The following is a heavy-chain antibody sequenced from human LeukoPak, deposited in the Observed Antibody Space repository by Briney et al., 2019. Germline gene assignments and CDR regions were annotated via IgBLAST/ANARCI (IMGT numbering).Heavy chain of an antibody. CDR3: ARDGSSSWYGRRFDP. CDR2: MNPNSGNT. V-gene: IGHV1-8*01. D-gene: IGHD6-13*01. Sequence: ASVKVSCKASGYTFTSYDINWVRQATGQGLEWMGWMNPNSGNTGYAQKFQGRVTMTRNTSISTAYMELSSLRSEDTAVYYYARDGSSSWYGRRFDPWGQGTLVTVSS. J-gene: IGHJ5*02. CDR1: GYTFTSYD.